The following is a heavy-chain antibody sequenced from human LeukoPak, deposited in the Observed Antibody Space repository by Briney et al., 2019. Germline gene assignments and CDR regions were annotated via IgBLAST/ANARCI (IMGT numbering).Heavy chain of an antibody. CDR2: IRYDESDK. CDR3: AKAPVTSCRGAFCYPFDY. Sequence: GGSLRLSCAASGFTFRSYGMHWVRQAPGKGLEWVAFIRYDESDKDYADSVKGRFTISRDNNKNTLDLQMIRLRPDDTAIYYCAKAPVTSCRGAFCYPFDYWGHGTLVTVSS. CDR1: GFTFRSYG. D-gene: IGHD2-21*01. J-gene: IGHJ4*01. V-gene: IGHV3-30*02.